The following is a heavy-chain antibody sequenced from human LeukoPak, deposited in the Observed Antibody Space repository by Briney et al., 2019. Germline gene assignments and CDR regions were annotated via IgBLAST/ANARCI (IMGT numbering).Heavy chain of an antibody. J-gene: IGHJ4*02. Sequence: GSLRLSCAASGFTFRGYAMHWVRQAPGKGLEWVAVISYDGSNKYYADSVKGRFTISRDNSKNTLYLQMNSLRAEDTAVYYCARDSGSYCTNGVCSYFDYWGQGTLVTVSS. CDR2: ISYDGSNK. CDR3: ARDSGSYCTNGVCSYFDY. CDR1: GFTFRGYA. V-gene: IGHV3-30*04. D-gene: IGHD2-8*01.